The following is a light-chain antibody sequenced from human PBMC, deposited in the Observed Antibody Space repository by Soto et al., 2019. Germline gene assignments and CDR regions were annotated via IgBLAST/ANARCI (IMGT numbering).Light chain of an antibody. CDR2: EVS. Sequence: QSVLTQPPSASGSPGQSVTISCTGTSSDVGGYNYVSWYQQHPGKAPKLMIYEVSKRPSGVPDRFSGSKSGNTASLTVSGFRAEDEADYYCSSYAGSNNLGVFGTGTKVTVL. CDR1: SSDVGGYNY. V-gene: IGLV2-8*01. J-gene: IGLJ1*01. CDR3: SSYAGSNNLGV.